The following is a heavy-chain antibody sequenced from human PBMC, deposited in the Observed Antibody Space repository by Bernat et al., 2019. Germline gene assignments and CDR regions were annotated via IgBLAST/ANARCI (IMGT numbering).Heavy chain of an antibody. CDR1: GFTFDDYA. V-gene: IGHV3-9*01. CDR2: ISWNSGSI. CDR3: AKDSYYYDSSGYLHY. D-gene: IGHD3-22*01. Sequence: EVQLVESGGGLVQPGRSLRLSCAASGFTFDDYAMHWVRLAPGKGLEWVSGISWNSGSIGYADSVKGRFTISRGNAKNSLYLQMNSLRAEDTALYYCAKDSYYYDSSGYLHYWGQGTLVTVSS. J-gene: IGHJ4*02.